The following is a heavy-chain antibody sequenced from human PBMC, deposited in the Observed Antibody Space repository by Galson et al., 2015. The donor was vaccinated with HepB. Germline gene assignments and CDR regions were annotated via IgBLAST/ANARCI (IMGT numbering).Heavy chain of an antibody. CDR2: IKSKTDGGTP. D-gene: IGHD5-12*01. V-gene: IGHV3-15*01. Sequence: SLRLSCAASGFTFTNAWMNWVRQAPGKGLEWVGLIKSKTDGGTPDYAAPVKGRLSISREDSKIMLYLKMDSPKIEDTAVYYCTLRKRYYRSGYRGGRSYHCYMDVGGKGTTVTVSS. CDR1: GFTFTNAW. J-gene: IGHJ6*03. CDR3: TLRKRYYRSGYRGGRSYHCYMDV.